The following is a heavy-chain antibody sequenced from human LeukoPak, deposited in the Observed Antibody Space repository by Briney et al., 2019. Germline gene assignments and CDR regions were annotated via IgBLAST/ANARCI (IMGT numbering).Heavy chain of an antibody. V-gene: IGHV1-24*01. CDR1: GYTLTELS. CDR3: ARAGYYYSDY. CDR2: FDPEDGET. Sequence: ASVKVSCKVSGYTLTELSMHWVRQAPGKGLEWMGGFDPEDGETIYAQKLQGRVTMTTDTSTSTAYMELRSLRSDDTAVYYCARAGYYYSDYWGQGTLVTVSS. D-gene: IGHD1-1*01. J-gene: IGHJ4*02.